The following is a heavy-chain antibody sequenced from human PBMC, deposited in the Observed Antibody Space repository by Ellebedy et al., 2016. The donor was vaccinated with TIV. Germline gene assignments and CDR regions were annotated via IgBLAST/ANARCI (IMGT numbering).Heavy chain of an antibody. J-gene: IGHJ6*02. V-gene: IGHV3-33*01. D-gene: IGHD1-1*01. CDR3: ARTDDGDYYYYGMDV. Sequence: GESLKISXAASGFTFSSYGMHWVRQAPGKGLEWVAVIWYDGSNKYYADSVKGRFTISRDNSKNTLYLQMNSLRAEDTAVYYCARTDDGDYYYYGMDVWGQGTTVTVSS. CDR2: IWYDGSNK. CDR1: GFTFSSYG.